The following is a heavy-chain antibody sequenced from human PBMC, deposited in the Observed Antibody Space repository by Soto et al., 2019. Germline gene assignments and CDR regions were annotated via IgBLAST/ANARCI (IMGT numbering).Heavy chain of an antibody. CDR3: VKDRYYSDSSAYRSAY. CDR1: GFTFSNYA. J-gene: IGHJ4*02. Sequence: PGGSLRLSCSASGFTFSNYAMHWVRQSPGKGLEYVSAIYSNGGSTFYADSVRGRFTISRDNSKNTLYLQMSSLRAEDTAVYYCVKDRYYSDSSAYRSAYWGQGTLVTVSS. CDR2: IYSNGGST. D-gene: IGHD3-22*01. V-gene: IGHV3-64D*06.